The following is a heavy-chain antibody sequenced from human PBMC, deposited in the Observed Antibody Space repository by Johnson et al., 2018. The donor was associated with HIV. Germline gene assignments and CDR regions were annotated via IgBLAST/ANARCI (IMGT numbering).Heavy chain of an antibody. CDR1: RFTFNSYD. Sequence: VQLVESGGGEVQPGGSLRLSCAASRFTFNSYDMNWVRQAPGKGLEWVAFIRYDGSSKYYGDSVKGRFTISRDNSKYTLFLQMNSLRTEDTAVYYCATEYFDIWGQGTMVTVSS. J-gene: IGHJ3*02. D-gene: IGHD2/OR15-2a*01. V-gene: IGHV3-30*02. CDR2: IRYDGSSK. CDR3: ATEYFDI.